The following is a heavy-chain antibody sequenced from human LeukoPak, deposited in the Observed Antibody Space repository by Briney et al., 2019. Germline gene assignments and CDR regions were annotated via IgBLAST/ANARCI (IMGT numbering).Heavy chain of an antibody. CDR1: GGSISSYY. CDR2: IYTSGST. D-gene: IGHD5-18*01. Sequence: PSETLSLTCTVSGGSISSYYWSWIRQPAGKGLEWIGRIYTSGSTNYNPSLKSRVTMSVDTSKNQFSLKLSSVTAADTAVYYCAREIQLWLRGYYYYYMDVWGKGTTVTVSS. CDR3: AREIQLWLRGYYYYYMDV. V-gene: IGHV4-4*07. J-gene: IGHJ6*03.